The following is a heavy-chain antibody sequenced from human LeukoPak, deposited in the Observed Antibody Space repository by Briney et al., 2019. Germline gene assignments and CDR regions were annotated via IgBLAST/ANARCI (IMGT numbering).Heavy chain of an antibody. Sequence: GASVKVSCKASGYTFTSYGISWVRQAPGQGLEWMGWISAYNGNTNYAQKLQGRVTMTTDTSTSTAYMELRSLRSDDTAVYYCASEMATNYPHGTFDIWGQGTMVTVSS. CDR1: GYTFTSYG. D-gene: IGHD5-24*01. V-gene: IGHV1-18*01. CDR3: ASEMATNYPHGTFDI. CDR2: ISAYNGNT. J-gene: IGHJ3*02.